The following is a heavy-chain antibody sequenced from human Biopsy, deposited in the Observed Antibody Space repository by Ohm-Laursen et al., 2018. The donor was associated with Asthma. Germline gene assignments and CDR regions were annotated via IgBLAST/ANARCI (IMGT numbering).Heavy chain of an antibody. D-gene: IGHD6-25*01. CDR3: ARVFESSEWGPFYHFGLDV. V-gene: IGHV3-48*04. J-gene: IGHJ6*02. Sequence: SLRLSCAASGITFSTHGMHWVRQAPGKGLEWASSISSSGSTTYPAESVKGRFTISRDNAQKSLFLQMGSLRAEDTAIYYCARVFESSEWGPFYHFGLDVWGQGTTVAVSS. CDR1: GITFSTHG. CDR2: ISSSGSTT.